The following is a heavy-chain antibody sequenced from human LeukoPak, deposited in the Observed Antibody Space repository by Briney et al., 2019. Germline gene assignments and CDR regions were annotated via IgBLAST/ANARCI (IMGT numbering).Heavy chain of an antibody. Sequence: GGSLRLSCAASGFTFSSYAMSWVRQAPGKGLEWVSATSGSGGSTYYADSVKGRFTISRDNSKNTLYLQMNSLRAEDTAVYYCAKVEVGSSGWYIGHYWGQGTLVTVSS. V-gene: IGHV3-23*01. CDR2: TSGSGGST. D-gene: IGHD6-19*01. J-gene: IGHJ4*02. CDR1: GFTFSSYA. CDR3: AKVEVGSSGWYIGHY.